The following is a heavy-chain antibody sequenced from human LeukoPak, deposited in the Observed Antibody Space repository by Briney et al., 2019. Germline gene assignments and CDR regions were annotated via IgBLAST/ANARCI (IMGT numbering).Heavy chain of an antibody. CDR3: ARQGYTVSYYFLDY. CDR2: IYSTGST. D-gene: IGHD1-26*01. V-gene: IGHV4-4*07. J-gene: IGHJ4*02. Sequence: SETLSLTCDVSGGSVRSYWWGWVRQPAGKGLEWLGRIYSTGSTRFNPSLKSRLTLSIDTSTNQFSLKLTSVPAADTAVYFCARQGYTVSYYFLDYWSQGTLVTVSS. CDR1: GGSVRSYW.